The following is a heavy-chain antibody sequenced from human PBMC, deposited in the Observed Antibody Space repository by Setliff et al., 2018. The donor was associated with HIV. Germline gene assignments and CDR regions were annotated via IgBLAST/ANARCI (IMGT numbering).Heavy chain of an antibody. CDR1: GDSISSYS. CDR3: ARDATSEGYMDV. V-gene: IGHV4-4*08. J-gene: IGHJ6*03. CDR2: IYTSGST. Sequence: PSETLSLTCTVSGDSISSYSWSWIRQPPGKGLEWIGYIYTSGSTNYNPSLKSRVTISVDTSENQFSLKLTSVTAADTAMYFCARDATSEGYMDVWGKGTTVTVSS.